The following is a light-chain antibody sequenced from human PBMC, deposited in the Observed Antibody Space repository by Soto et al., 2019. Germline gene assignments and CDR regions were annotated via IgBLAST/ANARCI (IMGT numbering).Light chain of an antibody. Sequence: DIEMTQSPSTLSASAGDRVLITCRASQSITNRLAWYQQKPGRAPKLLIHDASSLESGVPSRFSGSGSGTEFTLTISSLQPDDFATYHCQQYNTYPFTFGQGTKLEI. CDR2: DAS. CDR1: QSITNR. CDR3: QQYNTYPFT. V-gene: IGKV1-5*01. J-gene: IGKJ2*01.